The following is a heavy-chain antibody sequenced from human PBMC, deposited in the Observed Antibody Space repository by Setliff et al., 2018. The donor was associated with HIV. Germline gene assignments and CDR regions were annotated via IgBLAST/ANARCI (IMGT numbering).Heavy chain of an antibody. CDR2: IDLSGSS. J-gene: IGHJ5*02. CDR1: GGSISSSNW. Sequence: SETLSLTCAVSGGSISSSNWWSWVRQPPGKGLEWIGEIDLSGSSNYNPSLKSRVTISVDKSRNQSSLNLNSVTAADTAVYYCARDSSGVADYDFWSGRNWFDPWGQGILVTVSS. V-gene: IGHV4-4*02. CDR3: ARDSSGVADYDFWSGRNWFDP. D-gene: IGHD3-3*01.